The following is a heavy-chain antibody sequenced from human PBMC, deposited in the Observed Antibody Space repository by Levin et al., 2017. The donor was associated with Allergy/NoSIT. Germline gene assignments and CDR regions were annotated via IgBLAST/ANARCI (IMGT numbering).Heavy chain of an antibody. D-gene: IGHD6-13*01. CDR3: ARRLATTRRHLTRIAAAHAFDS. CDR1: GYSFTSYW. Sequence: GESLKISCKGSGYSFTSYWIGWVRQMPGKGLEWMGIIYPGDSDTRYSPSFQGQVTISADKSISTAYLQWSSLKASDTAMYYCARRLATTRRHLTRIAAAHAFDSWGQGTMVTVSS. CDR2: IYPGDSDT. V-gene: IGHV5-51*01. J-gene: IGHJ3*02.